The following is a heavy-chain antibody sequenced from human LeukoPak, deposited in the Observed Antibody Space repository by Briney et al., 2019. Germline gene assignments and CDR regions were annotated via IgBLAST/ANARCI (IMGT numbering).Heavy chain of an antibody. Sequence: SQTLSLTCTVSGGSISSGSYYWSWIRQPAGKGLEWIGRIYTSGSTNYNPSLKGRVTISVDTSKNQFSLKLSSVTAADTAVYYCARPDTNPNSLHAFDIWGQGTMVTVSS. CDR1: GGSISSGSYY. J-gene: IGHJ3*02. CDR3: ARPDTNPNSLHAFDI. D-gene: IGHD2-8*01. CDR2: IYTSGST. V-gene: IGHV4-61*02.